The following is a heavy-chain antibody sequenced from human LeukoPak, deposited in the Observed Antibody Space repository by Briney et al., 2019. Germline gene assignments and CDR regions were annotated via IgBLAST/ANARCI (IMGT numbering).Heavy chain of an antibody. CDR1: GYTFTSYA. Sequence: ASVKVSCKASGYTFTSYAMHWVRQAPGQRLEWMGWINAGNGNTKYSQKFQGRVTITRDTSASTAYMELSSLRSEDTAVYYCVRDGYYGSGSPAEGYYYGMDVWGKGTTVTVSS. CDR3: VRDGYYGSGSPAEGYYYGMDV. J-gene: IGHJ6*04. D-gene: IGHD3-10*01. V-gene: IGHV1-3*01. CDR2: INAGNGNT.